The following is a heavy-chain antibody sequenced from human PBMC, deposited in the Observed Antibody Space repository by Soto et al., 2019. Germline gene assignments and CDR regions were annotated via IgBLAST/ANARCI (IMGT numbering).Heavy chain of an antibody. D-gene: IGHD2-2*01. CDR2: VSTSSTYT. CDR1: GFTFSDYY. V-gene: IGHV3-11*06. CDR3: ARYCSTSSCYSGYYYGMDV. J-gene: IGHJ6*02. Sequence: PGGSLRLSCAASGFTFSDYYMSWIRQSPEEGLEWVSFVSTSSTYTNYADSVKGRFTISRDNAKNSLYLQMNSLRAEDTAVYYCARYCSTSSCYSGYYYGMDVWGQGTTVTVSS.